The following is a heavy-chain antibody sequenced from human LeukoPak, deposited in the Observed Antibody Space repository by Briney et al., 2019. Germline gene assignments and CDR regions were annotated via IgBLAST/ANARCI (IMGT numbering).Heavy chain of an antibody. V-gene: IGHV3-30*03. Sequence: PGGSLRLSCAASGFTFSSYGIHWVRQAPGKGPEWVAVISYDGSNKYYADSVKGRFTISRDNSKSTLYLQMNSLRTEDTAVYFCARDRDKFWSGSQVWGQGTLVTVSS. D-gene: IGHD3-3*01. CDR3: ARDRDKFWSGSQV. CDR1: GFTFSSYG. J-gene: IGHJ4*02. CDR2: ISYDGSNK.